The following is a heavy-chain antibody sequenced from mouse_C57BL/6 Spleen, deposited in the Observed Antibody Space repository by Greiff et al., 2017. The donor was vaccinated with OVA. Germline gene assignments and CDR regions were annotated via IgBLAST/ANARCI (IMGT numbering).Heavy chain of an antibody. V-gene: IGHV1-80*01. CDR2: IYPRDGDT. CDR1: GYAFSSYW. Sequence: QVQLQQSGAELVKPGASVKISCKASGYAFSSYWMNWVKQRPGKGLEWIGQIYPRDGDTNYNGKFKGKATLTADKSSSTAYMQLSSLTSEDSAVYFCARFDDYDGGFDYWGQGTTLTVSS. D-gene: IGHD2-4*01. CDR3: ARFDDYDGGFDY. J-gene: IGHJ2*01.